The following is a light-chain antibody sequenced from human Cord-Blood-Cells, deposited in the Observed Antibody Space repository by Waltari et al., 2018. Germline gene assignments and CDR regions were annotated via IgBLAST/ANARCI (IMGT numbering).Light chain of an antibody. CDR1: SSYVGGYNY. Sequence: QSALTQPASVSGSPGQSITLSCTGTSSYVGGYNYVSWYQQHPGKAPKRMIYDVSNRPSGVSNRFSGSKSGNTASLTISGLQAEDEADYYCSSYTSSSTRVFGGGTKLTVL. CDR3: SSYTSSSTRV. J-gene: IGLJ3*02. CDR2: DVS. V-gene: IGLV2-14*01.